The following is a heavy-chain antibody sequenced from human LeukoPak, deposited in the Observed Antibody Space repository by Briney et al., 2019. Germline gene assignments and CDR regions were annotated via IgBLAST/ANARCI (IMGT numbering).Heavy chain of an antibody. CDR3: ARARQQLLPNWFDP. CDR2: ISSSSSYI. Sequence: GGSLRLSCAASGFTFSSYSMNWVRQAPGKGLEWVPSISSSSSYIYYADSVKGRFTISRDNAKNSLYLQMNSLRAEDTAVYYCARARQQLLPNWFDPWGQGTLVTVSS. CDR1: GFTFSSYS. J-gene: IGHJ5*02. D-gene: IGHD6-13*01. V-gene: IGHV3-21*01.